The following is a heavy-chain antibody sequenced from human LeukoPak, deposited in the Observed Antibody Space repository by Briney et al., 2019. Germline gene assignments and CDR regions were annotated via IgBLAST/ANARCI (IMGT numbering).Heavy chain of an antibody. D-gene: IGHD3-10*01. CDR2: IYRRGST. CDR1: GYSISRGYY. Sequence: SETQSLTCAVSGYSISRGYYWGWIRQPPGKGLEWIGIIYRRGSTYYNPSLKSRVTISVDTSKNQFSLKLSSVTAADTAVYYCAGWFGELLSLFTYWGQGTLVTVSS. J-gene: IGHJ4*02. V-gene: IGHV4-38-2*01. CDR3: AGWFGELLSLFTY.